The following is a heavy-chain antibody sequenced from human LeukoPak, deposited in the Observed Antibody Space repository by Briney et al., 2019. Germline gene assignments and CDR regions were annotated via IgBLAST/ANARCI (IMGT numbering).Heavy chain of an antibody. CDR2: MNPAGDDA. CDR3: ARGAVTTAVHWHFSL. CDR1: GGTFSSYA. Sequence: ASVKVSCKASGGTFSSYAISWVRQATGQGLEWMGWMNPAGDDAGYAQKFQGRMTLTRDTSVSTVYMVLDSLTSEDTAVYYCARGAVTTAVHWHFSLWGRGTLVTVSS. J-gene: IGHJ2*01. D-gene: IGHD4-17*01. V-gene: IGHV1-8*02.